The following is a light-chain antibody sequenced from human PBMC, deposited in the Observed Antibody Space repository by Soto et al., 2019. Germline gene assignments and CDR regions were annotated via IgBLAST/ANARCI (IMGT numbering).Light chain of an antibody. Sequence: DIQMTQSPSTLSASVGDRVTITCRASQSISSWLAWYQQKPGKAPKLLIYKISNLESGVPSRFSGSGSGTEFTLTISSLQPDDFATYYCQQYSSYWTFGQGTKVEIK. CDR2: KIS. CDR1: QSISSW. CDR3: QQYSSYWT. J-gene: IGKJ1*01. V-gene: IGKV1-5*03.